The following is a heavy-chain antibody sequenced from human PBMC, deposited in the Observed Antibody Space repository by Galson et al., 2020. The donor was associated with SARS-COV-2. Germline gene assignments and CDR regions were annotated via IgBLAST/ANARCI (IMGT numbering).Heavy chain of an antibody. CDR1: GFTFSSYG. CDR2: IWYDGSNK. J-gene: IGHJ4*02. CDR3: ARDIAVGANDDY. Sequence: QAGGSLRLSCAASGFTFSSYGMHWVRQAPGKGLEWVAVIWYDGSNKYYADSVKGRFTISRDNSKNTLYLQMNSLRAEDTAVYYCARDIAVGANDDYWGQGTLVTVSS. D-gene: IGHD1-26*01. V-gene: IGHV3-33*01.